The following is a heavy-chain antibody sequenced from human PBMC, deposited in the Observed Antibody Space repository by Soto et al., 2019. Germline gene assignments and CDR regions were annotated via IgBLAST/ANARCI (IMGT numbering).Heavy chain of an antibody. D-gene: IGHD2-21*02. CDR1: GGSFSGYY. Sequence: PSETLSLTCAVYGGSFSGYYWSWIRQHPGKGLEWIGYIYYSGSTYYNPSLKSRVTISVDTSKNQFSLKLSSVTAADTAVYYCARVKGDSSWFDPWGQGTLVTVSS. CDR3: ARVKGDSSWFDP. J-gene: IGHJ5*02. CDR2: IYYSGST. V-gene: IGHV4-31*11.